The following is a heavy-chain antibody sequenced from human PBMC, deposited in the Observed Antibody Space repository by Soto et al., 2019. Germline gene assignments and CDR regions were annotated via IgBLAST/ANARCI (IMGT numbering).Heavy chain of an antibody. CDR3: ARSIFFSSPRASYYMAV. D-gene: IGHD3-9*01. V-gene: IGHV4-59*08. CDR1: GGSISSYY. Sequence: SETLSLTCTVSGGSISSYYWSWIRQPPGKGLEWIGYIYYSGSTNYNPSLKSRVTISVDTSKNQFSLKLSSVTAADTAVYYCARSIFFSSPRASYYMAVSGKGT. CDR2: IYYSGST. J-gene: IGHJ6*03.